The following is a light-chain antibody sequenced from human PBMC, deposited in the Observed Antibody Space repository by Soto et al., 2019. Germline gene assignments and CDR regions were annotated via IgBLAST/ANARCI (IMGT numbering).Light chain of an antibody. CDR1: QSVSSSY. J-gene: IGKJ5*01. CDR3: QQYGTSPFT. CDR2: GAS. Sequence: EIVLTQSPGTLSLSPGERATLSCRASQSVSSSYLAWYQHKAGQAPRLLIYGASSRATGIPDRFSGSGSGTDFTLTISRLEPEDFAVYYCQQYGTSPFTFDQGTRLEIK. V-gene: IGKV3-20*01.